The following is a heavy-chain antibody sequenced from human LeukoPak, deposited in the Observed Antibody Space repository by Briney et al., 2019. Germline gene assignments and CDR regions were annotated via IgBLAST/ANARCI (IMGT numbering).Heavy chain of an antibody. V-gene: IGHV5-51*01. D-gene: IGHD3-10*01. Sequence: GESLKISCKGSGYSFTSYWIGWVRQVPGKGLEWMGSIYPGDSDTRYSPSFQGQVTISADKFISTAYLQWSSLKASDTAMYYCARPYYYGSGSYYFDYWGQGTLVTVSS. CDR3: ARPYYYGSGSYYFDY. J-gene: IGHJ4*02. CDR2: IYPGDSDT. CDR1: GYSFTSYW.